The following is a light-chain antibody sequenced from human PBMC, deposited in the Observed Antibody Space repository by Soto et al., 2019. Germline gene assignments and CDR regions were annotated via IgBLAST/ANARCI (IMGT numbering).Light chain of an antibody. CDR3: PQSYSTLGT. CDR1: HSINNY. Sequence: IQMTQSPSSLSASVGDRVIITCRSDHSINNYLNWYQQRPGKVPKLLIYAASTLQSGVPSRFSGSGSGRVFTLNINSLQPEDFATYYCPQSYSTLGTFGRGTRVEI. V-gene: IGKV1-39*01. CDR2: AAS. J-gene: IGKJ2*01.